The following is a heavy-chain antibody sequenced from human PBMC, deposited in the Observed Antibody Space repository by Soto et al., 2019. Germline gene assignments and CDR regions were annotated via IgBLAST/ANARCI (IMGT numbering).Heavy chain of an antibody. CDR1: GFTFSSYA. V-gene: IGHV3-23*01. D-gene: IGHD1-7*01. CDR2: ISGSGGST. Sequence: GGSLRLSCAASGFTFSSYAMSWVRQAPGKGLEWVSAISGSGGSTYYADSVKGRFTISRDNSKNTLYLQMNSLRLEDTAVYYCAAVQGGGTTFHFWGQGTLVTVSS. J-gene: IGHJ4*02. CDR3: AAVQGGGTTFHF.